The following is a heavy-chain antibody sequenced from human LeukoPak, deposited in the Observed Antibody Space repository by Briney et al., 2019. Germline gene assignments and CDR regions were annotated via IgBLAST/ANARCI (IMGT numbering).Heavy chain of an antibody. CDR1: GGSISSHY. D-gene: IGHD2-15*01. CDR3: ANEYCSGGSCWFDP. CDR2: IYYSGST. Sequence: PSETLSLTCTVSGGSISSHYWGWIRQPPGKGLEWIGYIYYSGSTNYNPSLKSRVTISVDTSKNQFSLKLSSVTAADTAVYYCANEYCSGGSCWFDPWGQGTLVTVSS. J-gene: IGHJ5*02. V-gene: IGHV4-59*11.